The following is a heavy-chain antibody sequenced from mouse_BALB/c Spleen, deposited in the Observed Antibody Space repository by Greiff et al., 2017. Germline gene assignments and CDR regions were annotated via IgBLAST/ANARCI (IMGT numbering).Heavy chain of an antibody. CDR1: GFNIKDYY. CDR2: IDPENGDT. Sequence: VQLKESGAELVRSGASVKLSCTASGFNIKDYYMHWVKQRPEQGLEWIGWIDPENGDTEYAPKFQGKATMTADTSSNTAYLQLSSLTSEDTAVYYCNAAYGNYVRENYFDYWGQGTTLTVSS. J-gene: IGHJ2*01. CDR3: NAAYGNYVRENYFDY. D-gene: IGHD2-10*02. V-gene: IGHV14-4*02.